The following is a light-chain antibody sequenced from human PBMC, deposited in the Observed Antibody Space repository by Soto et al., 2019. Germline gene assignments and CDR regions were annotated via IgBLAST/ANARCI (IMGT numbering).Light chain of an antibody. CDR2: AAS. J-gene: IGKJ4*01. Sequence: EVALTQSPATLPLSPGERADLSCRASQSVGSNLAWYQHKPGQAPRLLIYAASTRAGSIPDRFSGSGSGTEFTLTISSLQSEDFAVYYCQQYDYWPRTFGGGTKVEIK. V-gene: IGKV3D-15*01. CDR3: QQYDYWPRT. CDR1: QSVGSN.